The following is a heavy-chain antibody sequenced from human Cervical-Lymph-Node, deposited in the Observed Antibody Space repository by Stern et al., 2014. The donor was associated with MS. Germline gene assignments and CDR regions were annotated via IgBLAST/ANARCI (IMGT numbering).Heavy chain of an antibody. V-gene: IGHV5-51*01. Sequence: EVQLVESGAEVKKPGESLKISCKASGYSFNSYWIGWVRQMPGRGLEWMGVIYPGDSDTRYSPSFQGQVTMSADKSTSTAYLQWSSLKDSDAAIYYCARQGRDAYNSDCWGQGTLVLVSS. D-gene: IGHD5-24*01. J-gene: IGHJ4*02. CDR1: GYSFNSYW. CDR3: ARQGRDAYNSDC. CDR2: IYPGDSDT.